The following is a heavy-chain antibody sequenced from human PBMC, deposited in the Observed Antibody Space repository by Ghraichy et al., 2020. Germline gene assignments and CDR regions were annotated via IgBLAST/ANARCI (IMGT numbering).Heavy chain of an antibody. CDR1: GGSISSYSYY. J-gene: IGHJ5*02. CDR3: ARREAAWFDP. V-gene: IGHV4-39*01. CDR2: SYYTGTT. Sequence: SETLSLTCTVSGGSISSYSYYWGWIRQPPGKGLEFLAFSYYTGTTNVSPSLKNRVSVSVDTSKNQFSLRLSSVTAADTALYYCARREAAWFDPWGQGTLVIVSS.